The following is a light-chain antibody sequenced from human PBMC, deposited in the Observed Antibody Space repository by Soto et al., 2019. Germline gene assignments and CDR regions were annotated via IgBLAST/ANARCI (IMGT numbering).Light chain of an antibody. V-gene: IGKV3-20*01. J-gene: IGKJ5*01. CDR3: QFYGSSLIT. CDR1: QIIKTFY. CDR2: GVY. Sequence: IVLTQSPGTLSLSPGETATLSCRASQIIKTFYFGWYQQKPGQSPRLLTYGVYSRATGTPDRFSGSGSGTDFTLTISRLEPEDSAVYYCQFYGSSLITFGQGTRLEI.